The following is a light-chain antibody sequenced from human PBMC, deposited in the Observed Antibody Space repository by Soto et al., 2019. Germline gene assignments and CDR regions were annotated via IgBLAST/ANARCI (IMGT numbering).Light chain of an antibody. CDR3: CSYAGSYTFVV. J-gene: IGLJ2*01. CDR1: SSDVGGYNS. CDR2: DVS. V-gene: IGLV2-11*01. Sequence: QPVLTQPRSVSGSPGQSVTISCTGTSSDVGGYNSVSWYQQHPGKAPKLIIYDVSKRPSGVPDRFSGSKSGNTASLTISGLQAEDEADYYCCSYAGSYTFVVFGGGTQLTVL.